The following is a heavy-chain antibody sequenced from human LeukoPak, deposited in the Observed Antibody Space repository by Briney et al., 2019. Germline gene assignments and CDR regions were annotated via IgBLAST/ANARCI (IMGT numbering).Heavy chain of an antibody. V-gene: IGHV3-48*03. CDR2: ISSSGSTI. CDR1: GFTFSSYE. J-gene: IGHJ4*02. Sequence: PGGSLRLSCAASGFTFSSYEMNWVRQAPGKGLEWVSYISSSGSTIYYADSVKGRFTISRDNAKNSLYLQMNSLRAEDTAVYYCARYTMIGGPFDYWGQGTLVTVSS. CDR3: ARYTMIGGPFDY. D-gene: IGHD3-22*01.